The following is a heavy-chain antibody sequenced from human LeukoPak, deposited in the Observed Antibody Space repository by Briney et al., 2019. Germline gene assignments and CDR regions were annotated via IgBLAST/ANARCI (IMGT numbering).Heavy chain of an antibody. J-gene: IGHJ4*02. CDR1: GGSISSYY. CDR2: IYYSGST. D-gene: IGHD3-3*01. Sequence: PSDTLSLTCTVSGGSISSYYWSWIRQPPPQGLARIGYIYYSGSTNYNPPLKSRVTISVDTSKNQFSLKLSSVTAADTAVYYCARGKNYDFWSGYSNTFDYWGQGTLVTVSS. CDR3: ARGKNYDFWSGYSNTFDY. V-gene: IGHV4-59*07.